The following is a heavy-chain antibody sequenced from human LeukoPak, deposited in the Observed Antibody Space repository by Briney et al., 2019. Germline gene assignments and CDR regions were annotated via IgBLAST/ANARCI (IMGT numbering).Heavy chain of an antibody. CDR2: TNSDGSST. D-gene: IGHD4-23*01. Sequence: PGGSLRLSCAASGFTFSSYWMHWVRQAPGKGLVWVSRTNSDGSSTSYADSVKGRFTISRDNAKNTLYLQMNSLRAEDTAVYYCARGGDYGGKGNFDYWGQGTLVTVSS. CDR1: GFTFSSYW. J-gene: IGHJ4*02. CDR3: ARGGDYGGKGNFDY. V-gene: IGHV3-74*01.